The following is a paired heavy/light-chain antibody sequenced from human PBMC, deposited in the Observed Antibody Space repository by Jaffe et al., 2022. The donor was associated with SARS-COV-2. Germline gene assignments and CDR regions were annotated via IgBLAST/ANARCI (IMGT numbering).Light chain of an antibody. Sequence: DIVMTQSPDSLAVSLGERATINCKSSQTVLYSSNNHNYLAWYQQRPGQPPKLLIYGASTRESGVPDRFSGSGSGTDFTLTISGLQAEDVAVYYCQHYYNPPPTFGQGTKVEIK. CDR2: GAS. J-gene: IGKJ1*01. CDR1: QTVLYSSNNHNY. CDR3: QHYYNPPPT. V-gene: IGKV4-1*01.
Heavy chain of an antibody. CDR3: ARGVGWSTVTAHPLDY. CDR2: ISANNGNT. J-gene: IGHJ4*02. Sequence: QVQLVQSGAEVRKPGASVKVSCKASGYSFSSHGITWVRQAPGQGLEWMGWISANNGNTNYAQKVQDRVTMTTDTSTSTAYMELRSLKFDDTAVYYCARGVGWSTVTAHPLDYWGQGTRVTVSS. V-gene: IGHV1-18*01. D-gene: IGHD2-21*02. CDR1: GYSFSSHG.